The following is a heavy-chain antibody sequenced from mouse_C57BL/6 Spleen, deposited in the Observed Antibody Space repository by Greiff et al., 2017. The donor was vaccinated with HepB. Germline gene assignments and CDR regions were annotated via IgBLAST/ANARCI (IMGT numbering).Heavy chain of an antibody. CDR1: GYSFTSYY. CDR2: IYPGSGNT. CDR3: APNYYGSSYWYFDV. J-gene: IGHJ1*03. Sequence: VQRVESGPELVKPGASVKISCKASGYSFTSYYIHWVKQRPGQGLEWIGWIYPGSGNTKYNEKFKGKATLTADTSSSTAYMQLSSLTSEDSAVYYCAPNYYGSSYWYFDVWGTGTTVTVAS. D-gene: IGHD1-1*01. V-gene: IGHV1-66*01.